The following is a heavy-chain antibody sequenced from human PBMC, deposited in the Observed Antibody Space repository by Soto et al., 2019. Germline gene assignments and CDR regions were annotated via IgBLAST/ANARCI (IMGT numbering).Heavy chain of an antibody. CDR3: AQDKGVRGATYLRY. CDR1: GFAFSSFA. J-gene: IGHJ4*02. D-gene: IGHD3-10*01. CDR2: ISDSGATT. Sequence: EVQLLESGGGLVQPGGSLRLSCAASGFAFSSFALNWVRQAPGKGLDWVSVISDSGATTSYSDSVKGRFTISRDNSKNMLYLEMNSLRANDTAIYYCAQDKGVRGATYLRYWGPGTLVTVSS. V-gene: IGHV3-23*01.